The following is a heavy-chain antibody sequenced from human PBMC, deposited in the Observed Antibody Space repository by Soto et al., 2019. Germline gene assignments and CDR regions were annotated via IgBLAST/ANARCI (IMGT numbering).Heavy chain of an antibody. J-gene: IGHJ4*02. D-gene: IGHD5-12*01. Sequence: QLQMVQSGAEVKKTGSSVKVSCKASGGTVNTYEITWVRQAPGRGPEWMGGLIPIFGTTTYAESFQGRLTITADESTRTVYMELRSLTFEDTAVYYCARVDGYETFDCWGQGTLVTVSS. V-gene: IGHV1-69*01. CDR3: ARVDGYETFDC. CDR1: GGTVNTYE. CDR2: LIPIFGTT.